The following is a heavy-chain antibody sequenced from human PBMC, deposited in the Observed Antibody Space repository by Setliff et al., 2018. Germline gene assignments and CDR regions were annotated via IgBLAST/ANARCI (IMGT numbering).Heavy chain of an antibody. V-gene: IGHV4-31*03. CDR1: GGSITSGGYY. CDR2: IDSSGRT. J-gene: IGHJ4*01. Sequence: SETLSLTCTVSGGSITSGGYYWNWIRHLPGKGLKWIGYIDSSGRTYYNPSLKSRIIISVDASKNQFSLRLTSVTAADTALYYCARHGGGTPYYYESRGFDSWGHGTQVTVSS. CDR3: ARHGGGTPYYYESRGFDS. D-gene: IGHD3-22*01.